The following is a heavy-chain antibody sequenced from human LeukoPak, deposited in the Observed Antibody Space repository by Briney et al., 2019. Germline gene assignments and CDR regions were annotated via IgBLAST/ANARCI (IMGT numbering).Heavy chain of an antibody. Sequence: GGSLRLSCAASGFTFDANAMHWVRQAPGKGLEWVSGINWNSNSIGYADSVKGRFTISRDNAKNSLYLHMNSLRAEDTAVYYCARDLGIAVAGHFDYWGQGTLVTVSS. D-gene: IGHD6-19*01. J-gene: IGHJ4*02. CDR1: GFTFDANA. V-gene: IGHV3-9*01. CDR2: INWNSNSI. CDR3: ARDLGIAVAGHFDY.